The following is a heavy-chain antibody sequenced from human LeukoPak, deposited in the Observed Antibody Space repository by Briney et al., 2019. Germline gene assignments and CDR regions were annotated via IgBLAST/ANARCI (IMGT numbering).Heavy chain of an antibody. CDR2: IYYSGST. CDR3: ASWRDYYGMDV. Sequence: SETLSLTCTVSGGSISSYYWSWIRQPPGKGLEWIGYIYYSGSTNYSPSLKSRVTISVDTSKNQFSLKLSSVTAADTAVYYCASWRDYYGMDVWGQGTTVTVSS. CDR1: GGSISSYY. V-gene: IGHV4-59*01. J-gene: IGHJ6*02.